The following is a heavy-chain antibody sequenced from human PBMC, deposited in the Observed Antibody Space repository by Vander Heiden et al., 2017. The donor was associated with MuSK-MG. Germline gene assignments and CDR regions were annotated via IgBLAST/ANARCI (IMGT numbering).Heavy chain of an antibody. J-gene: IGHJ3*02. V-gene: IGHV3-23*04. CDR1: GFTFSRSA. CDR2: ISGSGGST. CDR3: AKDLGGDRLGYDAFDI. D-gene: IGHD2-21*02. Sequence: EVQLVESGGGLVQPGGSLRLSCAASGFTFSRSAMSWVRQATGKGLEWVSAISGSGGSTYYADSVKGRFTISRDNFKNTLYLQMNSLRAEDTAVYYCAKDLGGDRLGYDAFDIWGQGTMVTVSS.